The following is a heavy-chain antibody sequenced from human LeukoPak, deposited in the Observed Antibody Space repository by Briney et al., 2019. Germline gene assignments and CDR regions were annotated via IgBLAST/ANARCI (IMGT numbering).Heavy chain of an antibody. CDR2: IYYSGST. D-gene: IGHD5-18*01. CDR1: GGSISSYY. V-gene: IGHV4-59*01. CDR3: ARAADTATAFDF. Sequence: PSETLSLTCTVSGGSISSYYWSWIRQPPGKGLEWIGYIYYSGSTNYNPSLKSRVTISVDTSKNQFSLKLSSVTAADTAVYYCARAADTATAFDFWGQGTLVTVSS. J-gene: IGHJ4*02.